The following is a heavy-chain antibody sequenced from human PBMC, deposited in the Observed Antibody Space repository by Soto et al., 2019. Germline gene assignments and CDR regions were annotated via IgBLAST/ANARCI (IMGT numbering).Heavy chain of an antibody. CDR2: ISSSSSYI. D-gene: IGHD6-13*01. CDR1: GFTFSSYS. CDR3: ARGRGAAGTDSVQYYGMDV. V-gene: IGHV3-21*01. Sequence: EVQLVESGGGLVKPGGSLRLSCAASGFTFSSYSMNWVRQAPGKGLEWVSYISSSSSYIYYADSVKGRFTISRDNAKNSLYPQMNRLRAEDTAVYYCARGRGAAGTDSVQYYGMDVWGQGTTVTVSS. J-gene: IGHJ6*01.